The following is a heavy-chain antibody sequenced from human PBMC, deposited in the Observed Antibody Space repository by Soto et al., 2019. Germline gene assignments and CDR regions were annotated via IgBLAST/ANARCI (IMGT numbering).Heavy chain of an antibody. V-gene: IGHV4-59*01. CDR1: GGSISSYY. CDR2: IYYSGST. Sequence: SETLSLTCPVSGGSISSYYWSWIRQPPGKGLEWIGYIYYSGSTNYNPSLKSRVTISVDTSKNQFSLKLSSVTAADTAVYYCAREGVSSSWYNYYGMDVWGQGTTVTVSS. J-gene: IGHJ6*02. CDR3: AREGVSSSWYNYYGMDV. D-gene: IGHD6-13*01.